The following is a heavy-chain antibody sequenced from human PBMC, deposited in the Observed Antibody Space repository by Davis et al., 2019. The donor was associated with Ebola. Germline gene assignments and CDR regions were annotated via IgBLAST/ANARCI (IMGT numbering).Heavy chain of an antibody. CDR3: ARDKSVAGGGQKY. J-gene: IGHJ4*02. V-gene: IGHV3-7*01. CDR2: IKEDGSDE. CDR1: GFSFSSYW. D-gene: IGHD6-13*01. Sequence: GGSLRLSCSASGFSFSSYWMSWVRQAPGMGPEWVANIKEDGSDEYYGDSVRGRVTISRDNAKNLLYLQMNSLRVEDTAVYYCARDKSVAGGGQKYWGQGTLVIVSS.